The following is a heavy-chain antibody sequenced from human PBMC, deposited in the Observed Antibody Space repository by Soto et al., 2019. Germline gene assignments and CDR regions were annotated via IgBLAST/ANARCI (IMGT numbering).Heavy chain of an antibody. CDR3: TRVGGYCGDYPNTRC. J-gene: IGHJ4*02. D-gene: IGHD4-17*01. CDR2: IYYTPST. V-gene: IGHV4-59*01. CDR1: GSSISPFY. Sequence: SETLSLTCTVSGSSISPFYWRWIRQPPGRGLEWIGYIYYTPSTKYNPSPKSRDTLSLGTYRNQLSLKSSSVTAADTDVYFCTRVGGYCGDYPNTRCWGPAPLGTASS.